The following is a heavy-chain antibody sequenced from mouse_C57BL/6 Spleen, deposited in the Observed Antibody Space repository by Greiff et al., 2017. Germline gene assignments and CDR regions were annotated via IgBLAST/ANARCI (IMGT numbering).Heavy chain of an antibody. V-gene: IGHV1-42*01. CDR2: INPSTGGT. J-gene: IGHJ1*03. D-gene: IGHD1-1*01. CDR3: ARSRITTVVAPYWYFDV. CDR1: GYSFTGYY. Sequence: VQLQQSGPELVKPGASVKISCKASGYSFTGYYMNWVKQSPEKSLEWIGEINPSTGGTTYNQKFKAKATLTVDKSSSTAYMQLKSLTSEDSAVYYCARSRITTVVAPYWYFDVWGTGTTVTVSS.